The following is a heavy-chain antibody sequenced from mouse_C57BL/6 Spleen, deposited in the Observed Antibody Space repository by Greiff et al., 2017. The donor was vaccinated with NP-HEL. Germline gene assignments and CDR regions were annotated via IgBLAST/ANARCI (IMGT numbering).Heavy chain of an antibody. J-gene: IGHJ2*01. CDR3: ARGGYFDY. V-gene: IGHV5-17*01. Sequence: EVHLVESGGGLVKPGGSLKLSCAASGFTFSDYGMHWVRQAPEKGLEWVAYISSGSSTIYYADTVKGRFTISRDNAKNTLFQQMTSLGSEDTAMYYCARGGYFDYWGQGTTLTVSS. CDR1: GFTFSDYG. CDR2: ISSGSSTI.